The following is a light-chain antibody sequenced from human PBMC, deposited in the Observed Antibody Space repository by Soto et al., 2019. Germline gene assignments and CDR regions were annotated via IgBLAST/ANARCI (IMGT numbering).Light chain of an antibody. CDR1: QSVSSSY. CDR3: QHYGSSPPT. J-gene: IGKJ1*01. CDR2: GAS. V-gene: IGKV3-20*01. Sequence: EIVLTQSPGTLSLSPGERATLSCRASQSVSSSYLAWYQQKPGQAPRLLIYGASSRATGIPDRFSGSGSGTDFTLTLSRLEPEDFAVYSCQHYGSSPPTFGQGTKVEIK.